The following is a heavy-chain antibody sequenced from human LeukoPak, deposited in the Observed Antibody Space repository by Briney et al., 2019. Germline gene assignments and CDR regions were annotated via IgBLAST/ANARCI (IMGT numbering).Heavy chain of an antibody. D-gene: IGHD5-18*01. J-gene: IGHJ4*02. CDR1: GFTFGDYA. CDR3: ARDVTATLFDY. CDR2: ISYDGSNK. Sequence: PGGSLRLSCTASGFTFGDYAMHWVRQAPGKGLEWVAVISYDGSNKYYADSVKGRFTISRDNSKNTLYLQMNSLRAEDTAVYYCARDVTATLFDYWGQGTLVTVSS. V-gene: IGHV3-30-3*01.